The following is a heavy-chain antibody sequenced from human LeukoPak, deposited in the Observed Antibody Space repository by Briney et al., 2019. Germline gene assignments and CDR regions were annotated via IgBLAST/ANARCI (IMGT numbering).Heavy chain of an antibody. V-gene: IGHV4-34*01. D-gene: IGHD3-10*01. CDR3: ARGHMVRGQERRGFDY. Sequence: SETLSLTCAVYGGSFSGYYWSWIRQPPGKGLEWIGEINHSGSTNYNPSLKSRVTISVDTSKNQFSLKLSSVTAADTAVYYCARGHMVRGQERRGFDYWGQGTLVTVSS. CDR1: GGSFSGYY. J-gene: IGHJ4*02. CDR2: INHSGST.